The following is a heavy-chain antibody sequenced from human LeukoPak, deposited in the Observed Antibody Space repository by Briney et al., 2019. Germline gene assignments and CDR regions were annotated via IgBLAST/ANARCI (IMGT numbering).Heavy chain of an antibody. CDR1: GFTVSSNY. J-gene: IGHJ4*02. Sequence: GGSLRLSCAASGFTVSSNYMTWVRQAPGKGLEWVSVIYSSGSTYYADSVKGRFTISRDNSKNTLYLQMNSLRAEDTAVYYCARSYDSSGYHRLVFDYWGQGTLVTVSS. V-gene: IGHV3-66*03. CDR3: ARSYDSSGYHRLVFDY. CDR2: IYSSGST. D-gene: IGHD3-22*01.